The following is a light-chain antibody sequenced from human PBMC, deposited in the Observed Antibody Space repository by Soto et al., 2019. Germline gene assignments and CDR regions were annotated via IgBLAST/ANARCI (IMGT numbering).Light chain of an antibody. Sequence: IVLTQSPLSLPVTLGQPASISCRSSESPVITDGDTLLNWFQQRPGQSPRRLIYRVSNRDFGVPDKFGGSGSATEFTLKISSVEAEDVAIYYCMQGARWPYTFGQGTKLEI. J-gene: IGKJ2*01. CDR2: RVS. CDR3: MQGARWPYT. CDR1: ESPVITDGDTL. V-gene: IGKV2-30*01.